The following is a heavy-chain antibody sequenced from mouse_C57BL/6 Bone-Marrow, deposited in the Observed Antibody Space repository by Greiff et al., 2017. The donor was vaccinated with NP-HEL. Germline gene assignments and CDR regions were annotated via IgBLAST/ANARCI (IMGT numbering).Heavy chain of an antibody. V-gene: IGHV5-17*01. CDR1: GFTFSDYG. Sequence: VQLKESGGGLVKPGGSLKLSCAASGFTFSDYGMHWVRQAPEKGLEWVAYISSGSSTIYYADTVKGRFTISRDNAKNTLFLQMTSLRSEDTAMYYCARKVYGYVAMDYWGQGTSVTVSS. D-gene: IGHD2-2*01. CDR2: ISSGSSTI. CDR3: ARKVYGYVAMDY. J-gene: IGHJ4*01.